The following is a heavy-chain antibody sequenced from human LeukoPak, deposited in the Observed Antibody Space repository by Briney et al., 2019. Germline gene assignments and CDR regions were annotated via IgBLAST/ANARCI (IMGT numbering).Heavy chain of an antibody. CDR3: ARDLGVGQHDAFDI. Sequence: GGSLRLSCAASGFTFSSYAMSWVRQAPGKGLEWVSYISSSSSYTNYADSVKGRFTISRDNAKNSLYLQMNSLRAEDTAVYYCARDLGVGQHDAFDIWGQGTMVTVSS. V-gene: IGHV3-11*05. CDR2: ISSSSSYT. CDR1: GFTFSSYA. D-gene: IGHD3-16*01. J-gene: IGHJ3*02.